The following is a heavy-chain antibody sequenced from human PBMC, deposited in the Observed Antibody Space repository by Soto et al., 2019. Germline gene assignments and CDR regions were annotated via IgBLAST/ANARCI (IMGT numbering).Heavy chain of an antibody. CDR2: INAGNGDT. CDR3: ARNLVATAMIGDY. V-gene: IGHV1-3*01. D-gene: IGHD5-18*01. CDR1: GYTFTSYA. Sequence: QVQLVQSGVEVKKPGASVKVSCKSSGYTFTSYAIHWVRQAPGQGLEWMGWINAGNGDTQYSQKFQGRLTITRDTSAGTPYMELSSLGSEDTAVFYCARNLVATAMIGDYCGQAPLVTVSS. J-gene: IGHJ4*02.